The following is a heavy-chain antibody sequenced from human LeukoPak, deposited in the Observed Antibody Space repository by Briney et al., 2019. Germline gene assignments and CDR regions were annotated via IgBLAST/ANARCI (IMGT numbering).Heavy chain of an antibody. CDR1: GGTFSSYA. CDR3: ARGGRRFDGSGSYDGWFDP. V-gene: IGHV1-69*05. CDR2: IIPIFGTG. J-gene: IGHJ5*02. D-gene: IGHD3-10*01. Sequence: LVKVSCKASGGTFSSYAISWVRQAPGQGLEWMGRIIPIFGTGNYAQQFQGRDTITTDESTSTAYMELSSLRSEDTAVYYCARGGRRFDGSGSYDGWFDPWGQRTLVTVSS.